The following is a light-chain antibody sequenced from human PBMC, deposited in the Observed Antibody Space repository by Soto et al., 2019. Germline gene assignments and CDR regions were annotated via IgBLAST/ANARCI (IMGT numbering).Light chain of an antibody. J-gene: IGKJ4*01. V-gene: IGKV3-15*01. Sequence: EIVMTQSPATLSVSPGERATLSCRASQSISSTLGWYQQKPGQAPRLLIYGASTRATGVPARFSGSGSGTEFPLTITSLQSEDFAVYYCLKYNSWPLTFGGGTKAEIK. CDR1: QSISST. CDR3: LKYNSWPLT. CDR2: GAS.